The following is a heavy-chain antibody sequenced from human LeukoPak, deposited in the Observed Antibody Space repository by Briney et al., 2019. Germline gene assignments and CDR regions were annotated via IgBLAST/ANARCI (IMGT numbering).Heavy chain of an antibody. V-gene: IGHV1-2*02. CDR1: GYTLTGYY. Sequence: GASVKVSCKPSGYTLTGYYIHWVRQASGQGLEWMGWINPNTGGTNYAQKFQGRVTMTRDTSINTAYMELSRLTSDDTAVYYCAPMSYYSASGNSHWGQGTLVTVSS. CDR3: APMSYYSASGNSH. CDR2: INPNTGGT. J-gene: IGHJ4*02. D-gene: IGHD3-10*01.